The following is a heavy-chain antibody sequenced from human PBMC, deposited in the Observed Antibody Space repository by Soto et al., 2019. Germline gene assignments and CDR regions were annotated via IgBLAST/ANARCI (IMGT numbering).Heavy chain of an antibody. D-gene: IGHD1-26*01. V-gene: IGHV3-73*01. Sequence: GGSLRLSCAASGFTFSGSAMHWVRQASGKGLEWVGRIRSKANSYATAYAASVKGRFTISRDDSKNTAYLQMNSLKTEDTAVYYCTRQPIGGSYYIYYGMDVWGQGTTVTVSS. CDR1: GFTFSGSA. CDR3: TRQPIGGSYYIYYGMDV. CDR2: IRSKANSYAT. J-gene: IGHJ6*02.